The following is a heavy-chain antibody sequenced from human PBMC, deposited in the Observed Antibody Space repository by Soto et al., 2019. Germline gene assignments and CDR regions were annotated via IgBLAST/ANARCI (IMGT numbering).Heavy chain of an antibody. CDR3: ARSVGLPSDRCFDY. Sequence: ASVKVSCKASGYTFTGYYMHWVRQAPGQGLEWMGWINPNSGGTNYAQKFQGWVTMTRDTSISTAYMELSRLRSDDTAVYYCARSVGLPSDRCFDYWGQGTLVTVSS. J-gene: IGHJ4*02. CDR2: INPNSGGT. D-gene: IGHD5-12*01. CDR1: GYTFTGYY. V-gene: IGHV1-2*04.